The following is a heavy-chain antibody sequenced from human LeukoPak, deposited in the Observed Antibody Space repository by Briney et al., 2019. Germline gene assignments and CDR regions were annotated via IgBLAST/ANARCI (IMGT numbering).Heavy chain of an antibody. V-gene: IGHV4-39*07. CDR3: ARNFFRIAVASPFDY. D-gene: IGHD6-19*01. CDR2: IYYSGST. CDR1: GGSISSSSYY. J-gene: IGHJ4*02. Sequence: SETLSLTCTVSGGSISSSSYYWVWIRQSPGKGLEWIGSIYYSGSTNYNPSLKSRVTISVDTSKNQFSLKLSSVTAADTAVYYCARNFFRIAVASPFDYWGQGTLVTVSS.